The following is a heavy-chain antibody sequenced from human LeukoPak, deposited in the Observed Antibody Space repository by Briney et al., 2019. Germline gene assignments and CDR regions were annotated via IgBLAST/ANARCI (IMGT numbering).Heavy chain of an antibody. J-gene: IGHJ4*02. Sequence: ASVKVSCKASGGTFISYAISWARQAPGQGLEWMGGIIPIFGTANYAQKFQGRVTITADESTSTAYMELSSLRSEDTAVYYCARGRGYSGYDYFDYWGQGTLVTVSS. CDR3: ARGRGYSGYDYFDY. CDR2: IIPIFGTA. CDR1: GGTFISYA. D-gene: IGHD5-12*01. V-gene: IGHV1-69*13.